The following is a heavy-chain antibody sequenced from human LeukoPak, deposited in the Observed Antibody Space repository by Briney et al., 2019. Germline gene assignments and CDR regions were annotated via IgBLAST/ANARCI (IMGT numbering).Heavy chain of an antibody. D-gene: IGHD2-2*01. V-gene: IGHV1-69*13. CDR1: GGTFSTYT. Sequence: GASVKVSCKASGGTFSTYTFSWVRQAPGQGLEWIGRIITIFGAANYAQKFQGRVTISADESTGTVYMELRSLRSEDTAVYYCARDPASWGQGTLVTV. CDR3: ARDPAS. CDR2: IITIFGAA. J-gene: IGHJ5*02.